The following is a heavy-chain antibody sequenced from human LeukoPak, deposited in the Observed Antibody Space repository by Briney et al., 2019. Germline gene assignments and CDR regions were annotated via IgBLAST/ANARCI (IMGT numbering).Heavy chain of an antibody. V-gene: IGHV4-30-4*08. CDR2: IYYSGST. J-gene: IGHJ4*02. CDR3: ARTYCSSTSCYTFDY. Sequence: PSETLSLTCTVSGGSISSGDYYWSWIRQPPGKGLEWIGYIYYSGSTYYNPSLKSRVTISVDTSKNQLSLKLSSVTAADTAVYYCARTYCSSTSCYTFDYWGQGTLVTVSS. CDR1: GGSISSGDYY. D-gene: IGHD2-2*02.